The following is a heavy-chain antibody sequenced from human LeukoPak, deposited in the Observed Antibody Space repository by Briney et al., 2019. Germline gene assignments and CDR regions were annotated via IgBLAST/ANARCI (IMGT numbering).Heavy chain of an antibody. J-gene: IGHJ4*02. D-gene: IGHD2-2*01. Sequence: NASETLSLTCTVSGGSISSYYWSWIRQPPGKGLEWMGYIYYSGSTNYNPSLKSRVTVSVDTSKNQFSLKLSSVTAADTAVYYCARQLGYCSSTSCYPYFDYWGQGTLVTVSS. V-gene: IGHV4-59*01. CDR1: GGSISSYY. CDR2: IYYSGST. CDR3: ARQLGYCSSTSCYPYFDY.